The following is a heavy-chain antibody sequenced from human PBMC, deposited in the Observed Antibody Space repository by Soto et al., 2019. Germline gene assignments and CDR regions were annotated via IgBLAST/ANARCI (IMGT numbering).Heavy chain of an antibody. J-gene: IGHJ4*02. Sequence: EVQLVEFGGGLVQPGGSLRLSCAASGFTFSSYWMHWVRQAPGKGLVWVSRINSDGSVTTYADSVKGRFTISRDNAEXXXXXXXXXXXXXXXXXXXXXXXXXXXXRDYWGQGTLVTVSS. CDR2: INSDGSVT. V-gene: IGHV3-74*01. CDR1: GFTFSSYW. CDR3: XXXXXXXXRDY.